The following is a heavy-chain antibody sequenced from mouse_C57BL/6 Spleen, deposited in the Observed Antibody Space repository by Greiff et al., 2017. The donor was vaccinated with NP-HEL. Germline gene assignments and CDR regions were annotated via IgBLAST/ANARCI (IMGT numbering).Heavy chain of an antibody. Sequence: VQLQQPGAELVKPGASVKLSCKASGYTFTSYWMHWVKQRPGQGLEWIGMIHPNSGSTNYNEKFKSKATLTVDKSSSTAYMQLSSLTSEDSAVYYCARGTTVVAPYDYAMDYWGQGTSVTVSS. V-gene: IGHV1-64*01. D-gene: IGHD1-1*01. J-gene: IGHJ4*01. CDR1: GYTFTSYW. CDR2: IHPNSGST. CDR3: ARGTTVVAPYDYAMDY.